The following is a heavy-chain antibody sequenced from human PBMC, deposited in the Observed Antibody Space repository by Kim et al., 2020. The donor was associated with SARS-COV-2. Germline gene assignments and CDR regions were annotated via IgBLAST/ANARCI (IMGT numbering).Heavy chain of an antibody. CDR1: GFAFSTYT. CDR3: ARAPFDYDSSGRNWLDP. J-gene: IGHJ5*02. CDR2: ISFNGNSK. D-gene: IGHD3-22*01. V-gene: IGHV3-30*04. Sequence: GGSLRLSCAASGFAFSTYTMHWVRQAPGKGLEWVSVISFNGNSKHYTDSLKGRFTISRDNSKDTLYLEVNSLRVEDTAVYYCARAPFDYDSSGRNWLDPWGQGTLVTVSS.